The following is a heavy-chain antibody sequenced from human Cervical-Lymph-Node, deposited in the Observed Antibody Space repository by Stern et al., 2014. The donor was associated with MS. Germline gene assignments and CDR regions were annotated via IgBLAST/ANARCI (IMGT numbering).Heavy chain of an antibody. CDR2: IYHSGNI. Sequence: QVQLVESGPGLVKPSGTLSLTCGASGSSITTSNWWTWVRQPPGKGLEMSGEIYHSGNINFDPSLKRRVTMSADKSKNQISLKLTSVTAADTAVYYCARGEVTTWFDSWGPGTLVTVSS. J-gene: IGHJ5*01. CDR3: ARGEVTTWFDS. V-gene: IGHV4-4*02. D-gene: IGHD4-17*01. CDR1: GSSITTSNW.